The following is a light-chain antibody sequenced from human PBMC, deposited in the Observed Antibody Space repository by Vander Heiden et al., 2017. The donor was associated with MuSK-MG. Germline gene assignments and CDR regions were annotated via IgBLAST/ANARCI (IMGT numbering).Light chain of an antibody. Sequence: QSVLTQPPSASGTPGQRVTISRCGSSSHIGSNNVLLYQQLPGTAPKLLIYTNNQRPSGVPDRFSGSKSGTSASLAISGLQSEDEADYYCAVWDDSLNGYVFGPGTKVTVL. CDR3: AVWDDSLNGYV. V-gene: IGLV1-44*01. CDR1: SSHIGSNN. CDR2: TNN. J-gene: IGLJ1*01.